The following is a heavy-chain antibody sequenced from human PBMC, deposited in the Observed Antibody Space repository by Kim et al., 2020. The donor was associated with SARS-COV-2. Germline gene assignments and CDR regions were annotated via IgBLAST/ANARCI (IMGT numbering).Heavy chain of an antibody. D-gene: IGHD3-10*01. CDR2: ISYDGSNK. CDR1: GFTFSSYD. V-gene: IGHV3-30*18. CDR3: AKVYYYGSGSYNAIDY. J-gene: IGHJ4*02. Sequence: GGSLRLSCAASGFTFSSYDMHWVRQAPGKGLEWVAVISYDGSNKYYADSVKGRFTISRDNSKNTLYLQMNSLRAEDTAVYYCAKVYYYGSGSYNAIDYWGQGTLVTVSS.